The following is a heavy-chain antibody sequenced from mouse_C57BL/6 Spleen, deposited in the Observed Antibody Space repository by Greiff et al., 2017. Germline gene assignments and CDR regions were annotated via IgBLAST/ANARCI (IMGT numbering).Heavy chain of an antibody. J-gene: IGHJ2*01. Sequence: QVQLKQSGAELVKPGTSVKMSCKASGYTFTNYWIGWAKQRPGHGLEWIGDIYPGGGYTNYNEKFKGKATLTADKSSSTAYMQLSSLTSEDSAIXYCARSRDRYFDYWGQGTTLTVAS. CDR2: IYPGGGYT. CDR1: GYTFTNYW. CDR3: ARSRDRYFDY. V-gene: IGHV1-63*01.